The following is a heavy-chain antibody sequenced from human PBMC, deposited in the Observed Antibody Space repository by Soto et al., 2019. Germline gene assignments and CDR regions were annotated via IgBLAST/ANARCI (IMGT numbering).Heavy chain of an antibody. CDR2: IRSKAYGGTT. CDR3: TRFTIFGVVIIPSDAFDI. Sequence: GGSLRLSCTASGFTFGDYAMSWFRQAPGKGLEWVGFIRSKAYGGTTEYAASVKGRFTISRDDSKSIAYLQMNSLKTEDTAVYYCTRFTIFGVVIIPSDAFDIWGQGTMVTVSS. D-gene: IGHD3-3*01. V-gene: IGHV3-49*03. J-gene: IGHJ3*02. CDR1: GFTFGDYA.